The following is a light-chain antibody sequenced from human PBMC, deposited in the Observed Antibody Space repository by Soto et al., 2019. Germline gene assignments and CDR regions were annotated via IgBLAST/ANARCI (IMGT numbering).Light chain of an antibody. V-gene: IGLV2-14*01. J-gene: IGLJ1*01. CDR3: SSYTSSYTYV. Sequence: QSVLTQPASVSGSPGQSITISCTGTGSDVGGYNYVSWYQQHPGKAPKLMIYDVTNRPSGVSNRFSGSKSGNTASLTISGLQAEDEADYYCSSYTSSYTYVFGTGNKVTVL. CDR2: DVT. CDR1: GSDVGGYNY.